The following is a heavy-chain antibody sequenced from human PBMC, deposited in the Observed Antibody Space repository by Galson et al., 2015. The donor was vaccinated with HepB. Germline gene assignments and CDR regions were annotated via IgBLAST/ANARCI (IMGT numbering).Heavy chain of an antibody. CDR2: MSSSSSYT. CDR1: GFTFSDYY. D-gene: IGHD5-24*01. Sequence: SLRLSCAASGFTFSDYYMSWIRQAPGKGLEWLSYMSSSSSYTNYADSVKGRFTISRDNAKNSLYLQMNSLRAEDTAVYYCAREGLYFEMATITGYFDLWGRGTLVTVSS. CDR3: AREGLYFEMATITGYFDL. J-gene: IGHJ2*01. V-gene: IGHV3-11*05.